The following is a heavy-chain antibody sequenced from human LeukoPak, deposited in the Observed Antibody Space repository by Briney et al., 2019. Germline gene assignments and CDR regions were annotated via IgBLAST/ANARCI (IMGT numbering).Heavy chain of an antibody. Sequence: ASVKVSCKASGYTFTVYYMYWVRQAPGQGREWMGRINPNSGDTDYAQNFQGGVTMTRDTSISTAYMELTNLRSDDTAVYYCARGYCSGGTCYLVENWFDPWGQGTLVTVSS. V-gene: IGHV1-2*06. CDR3: ARGYCSGGTCYLVENWFDP. D-gene: IGHD2-15*01. CDR1: GYTFTVYY. J-gene: IGHJ5*02. CDR2: INPNSGDT.